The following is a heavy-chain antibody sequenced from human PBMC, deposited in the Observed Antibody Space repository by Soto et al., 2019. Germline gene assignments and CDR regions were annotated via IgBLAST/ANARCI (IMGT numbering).Heavy chain of an antibody. CDR2: IYSGGST. J-gene: IGHJ4*02. CDR3: AATRLGY. Sequence: EVQLVESGGGLVQPGGSLRLSCATSGFTVSSNYMSWVRQAPGKGLEWVSVIYSGGSTYYADSVKGRFTISRHNSKNTLYLQMNGMSAEDTAVYYCAATRLGYWGQGTLVTVSS. CDR1: GFTVSSNY. D-gene: IGHD5-12*01. V-gene: IGHV3-53*04.